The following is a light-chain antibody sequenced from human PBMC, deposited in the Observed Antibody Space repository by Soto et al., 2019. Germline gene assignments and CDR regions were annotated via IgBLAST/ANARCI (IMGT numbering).Light chain of an antibody. CDR3: LHHNSYPLT. CDR1: QSISGW. CDR2: KAS. J-gene: IGKJ4*01. Sequence: DIHMTQSPSTLSASVGYRVTITCRASQSISGWLAWYQQKPGKAPKLLIYKASSLKSGVPSRFSGSASGTEFTLTISSLQPEDFATYYCLHHNSYPLTFGGGTKVDIK. V-gene: IGKV1-5*03.